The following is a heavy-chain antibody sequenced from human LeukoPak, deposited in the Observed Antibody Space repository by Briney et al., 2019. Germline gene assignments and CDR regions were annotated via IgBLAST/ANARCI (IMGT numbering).Heavy chain of an antibody. CDR1: GFTFSSYA. CDR2: ISGSGGST. V-gene: IGHV3-23*01. J-gene: IGHJ4*02. D-gene: IGHD1-26*01. Sequence: PGGALRLSCAASGFTFSSYAMSWVRQAPGKGLEWVSAISGSGGSTYYADSVKVRFTISRDNSKNTLYLQMNSLRAEDTAVYYCAVKWELLRPFSNWGQGTLVTVSS. CDR3: AVKWELLRPFSN.